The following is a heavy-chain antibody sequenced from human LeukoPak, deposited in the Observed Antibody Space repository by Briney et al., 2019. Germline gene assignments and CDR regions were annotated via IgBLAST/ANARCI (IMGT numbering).Heavy chain of an antibody. Sequence: SETLSLTCTVSGGSISSYYWSWIRQPPGKGLEWIGYIYYSGCTNYNPSLKSRVTISVDTSKNQFSLKLSSVTAADTAVYYCARHSHGSSEYWGQGTLVTVSS. D-gene: IGHD3-10*01. V-gene: IGHV4-59*08. CDR3: ARHSHGSSEY. J-gene: IGHJ4*02. CDR1: GGSISSYY. CDR2: IYYSGCT.